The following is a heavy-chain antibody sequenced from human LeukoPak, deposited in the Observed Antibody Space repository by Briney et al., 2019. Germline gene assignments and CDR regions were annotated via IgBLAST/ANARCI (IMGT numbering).Heavy chain of an antibody. V-gene: IGHV3-15*01. J-gene: IGHJ4*02. D-gene: IGHD2-21*01. CDR3: TTLLGYSDYFDY. Sequence: GGSLRLSCAASGFTFSNAWMSWVRQAPGKGLEWVGRIKSEPDGGTTDYVAPVKGRFTISRGDSKNTLYLQMNSLKTEDTAVYYCTTLLGYSDYFDYWGQGTQVTVSS. CDR1: GFTFSNAW. CDR2: IKSEPDGGTT.